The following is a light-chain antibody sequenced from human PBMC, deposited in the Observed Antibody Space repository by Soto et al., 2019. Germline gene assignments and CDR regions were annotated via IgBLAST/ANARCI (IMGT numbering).Light chain of an antibody. CDR1: SSNIGNDY. V-gene: IGLV1-51*01. CDR2: DNH. CDR3: GTWDSSLSSYV. Sequence: QSVLTQPPSVSEAPGQTVTISCSGSSSNIGNDYVSWYQQLPGTAPKLLIYDNHKRPSGIPDRFSGSKSGTSATLGITGLQTGDEADYYCGTWDSSLSSYVFGTGTKLTVL. J-gene: IGLJ1*01.